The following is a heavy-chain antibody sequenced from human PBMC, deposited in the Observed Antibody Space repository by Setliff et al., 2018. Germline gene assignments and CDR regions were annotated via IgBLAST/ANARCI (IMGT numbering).Heavy chain of an antibody. D-gene: IGHD6-19*01. CDR2: INHSGSS. J-gene: IGHJ6*03. CDR3: ARGGGYNSGSYQGGFYYMDV. Sequence: SETLSFTCAVYGGSFSDYHWSWIRQTPGKGLEWIGKINHSGSSTYNPSLKSRVTISLYTSKSQFSLTLSPVTAADTAVYYCARGGGYNSGSYQGGFYYMDVWGKGTTVTVSS. CDR1: GGSFSDYH. V-gene: IGHV4-34*01.